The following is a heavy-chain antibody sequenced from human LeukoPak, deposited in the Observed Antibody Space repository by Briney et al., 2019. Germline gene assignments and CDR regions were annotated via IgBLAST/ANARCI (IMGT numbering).Heavy chain of an antibody. CDR3: ARRTLFYFDY. V-gene: IGHV3-23*01. D-gene: IGHD1-1*01. CDR2: ISGNGGTT. J-gene: IGHJ4*02. Sequence: GGSLRLSCAASGFSFSNYAMSWVRQAPGKGLEWVSTISGNGGTTYYADSVKGRFTISRDNSENTLFLQMDSLRAEDTAVFYCARRTLFYFDYWGQGTLVTVSS. CDR1: GFSFSNYA.